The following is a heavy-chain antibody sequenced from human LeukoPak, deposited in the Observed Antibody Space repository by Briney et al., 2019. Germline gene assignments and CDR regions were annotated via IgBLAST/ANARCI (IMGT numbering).Heavy chain of an antibody. D-gene: IGHD2-2*02. CDR2: IWYDGSNK. CDR1: GVTFSGYG. J-gene: IGHJ4*02. CDR3: ARDNYCSSTDCYNFDY. V-gene: IGHV3-33*01. Sequence: GGSLRLSCAASGVTFSGYGMHWVRQAPGKGLEWVAVIWYDGSNKYYEDSVKGRFTISRDNSKNTLYLQMNNLRVDDTAVYYCARDNYCSSTDCYNFDYWGQGTLVTVSS.